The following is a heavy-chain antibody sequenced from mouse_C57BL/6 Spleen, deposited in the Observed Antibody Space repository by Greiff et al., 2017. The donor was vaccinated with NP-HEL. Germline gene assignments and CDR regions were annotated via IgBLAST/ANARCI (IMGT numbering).Heavy chain of an antibody. CDR2: IDPETGGT. V-gene: IGHV1-15*01. J-gene: IGHJ2*01. CDR1: GYTFTDYE. CDR3: TRPREDYFDY. Sequence: QVQLKQSGAELVRPGASVTLSCKASGYTFTDYEMHWVKQTPVHGLEWIGAIDPETGGTAYNQKFKGKAILTADKSSSTAYMELRSLTSEDSAVYYCTRPREDYFDYWGQGTTLTVSS. D-gene: IGHD2-10*02.